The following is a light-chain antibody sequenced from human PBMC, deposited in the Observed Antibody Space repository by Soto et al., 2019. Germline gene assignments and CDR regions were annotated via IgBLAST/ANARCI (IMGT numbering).Light chain of an antibody. CDR3: SSYASSTVI. CDR2: EVS. J-gene: IGLJ2*01. CDR1: SSDVGGYNY. V-gene: IGLV2-14*01. Sequence: QSALTHPASVSGSPGQSITISCTGTSSDVGGYNYVSWYQQHPGKAPKLMIYEVSDRPSGVSNRFSGSKSGNTASLTISGLQAEDEADYYCSSYASSTVIFGGGTKVTVL.